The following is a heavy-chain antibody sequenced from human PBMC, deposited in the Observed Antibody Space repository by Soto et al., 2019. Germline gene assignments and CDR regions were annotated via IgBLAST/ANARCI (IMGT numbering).Heavy chain of an antibody. CDR2: IIPIFSST. CDR3: ARGETYLGV. D-gene: IGHD3-16*01. V-gene: IGHV1-69*01. CDR1: RDAFSKYA. J-gene: IGHJ6*02. Sequence: QVQLGQSGAEVKKPGSSVKFSCKASRDAFSKYAFNWVRQAPGQGLEWMGWIIPIFSSTHYAEKFPGRVTITADESTSTAYRELRRLRFEDTAVYYCARGETYLGVWGQGTTVTVSS.